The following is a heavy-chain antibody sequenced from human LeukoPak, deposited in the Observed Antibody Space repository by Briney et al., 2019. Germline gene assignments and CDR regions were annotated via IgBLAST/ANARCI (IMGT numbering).Heavy chain of an antibody. D-gene: IGHD2-2*01. CDR1: GFTFSNAW. Sequence: PGGSLRLSCAASGFTFSNAWMSWVRQAPGKGLEWVGRIKTKADGGTTHYAAPVKGRFTVSRDDSKNTLYLQMNSLKVEDTAVYYCATGEYSSSAYYSYYYYMDVWGKGTTVTISS. CDR2: IKTKADGGTT. J-gene: IGHJ6*03. CDR3: ATGEYSSSAYYSYYYYMDV. V-gene: IGHV3-15*01.